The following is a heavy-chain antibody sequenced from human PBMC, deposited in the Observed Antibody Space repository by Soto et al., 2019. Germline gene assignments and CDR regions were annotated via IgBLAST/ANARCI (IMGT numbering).Heavy chain of an antibody. J-gene: IGHJ5*01. V-gene: IGHV4-30-4*01. CDR2: VYYTGST. CDR3: GRTARQGAVAPHWVDG. Sequence: PSETLSLTCTVSGASIRSNDYYWSWIRQAPGKGLEWIGYVYYTGSTYYNPSLMSRLTISVDTSKNQFTLKLTSVTAAETAVYYGGRTARQGAVAPHWVDGWGHGTQVT. CDR1: GASIRSNDYY. D-gene: IGHD2-21*02.